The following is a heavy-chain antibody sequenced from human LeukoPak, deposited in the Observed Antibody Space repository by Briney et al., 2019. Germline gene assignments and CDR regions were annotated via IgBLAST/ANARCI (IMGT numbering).Heavy chain of an antibody. Sequence: GGSLRLSCAASGFTVSTYDMHWVRQSTGNGLEWVSVTNIVGNSFYSDSVKGRFTLSRDNAKNSLYLQMNSLRAGDTAVYYCTRGAATGTSDVTWFDPWGQGTLVTVSS. V-gene: IGHV3-13*01. D-gene: IGHD6-13*01. CDR1: GFTVSTYD. CDR3: TRGAATGTSDVTWFDP. CDR2: TNIVGNS. J-gene: IGHJ5*02.